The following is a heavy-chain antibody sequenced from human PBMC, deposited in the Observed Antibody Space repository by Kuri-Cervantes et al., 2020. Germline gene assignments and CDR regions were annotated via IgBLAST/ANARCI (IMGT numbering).Heavy chain of an antibody. CDR2: MNPNSGNT. CDR1: GYAFTGND. CDR3: ARILSDY. J-gene: IGHJ4*02. Sequence: ASVKVSCKASGYAFTGNDINWVRQATGQGLEWMGWMNPNSGNTGYAQKFQGRVTMTRDTAISTAYMELRSLRSDDTAVYYCARILSDYWGQGTLVTVSS. V-gene: IGHV1-8*02. D-gene: IGHD2-15*01.